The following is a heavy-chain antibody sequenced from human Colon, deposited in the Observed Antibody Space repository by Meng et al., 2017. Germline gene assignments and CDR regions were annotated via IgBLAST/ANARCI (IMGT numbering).Heavy chain of an antibody. D-gene: IGHD1-26*01. Sequence: QVQLQQSGPRVVQPSQTLSLTCDISVDTVSNDSATWNWIRQSPSRGLEWLGRTYYRSKWYNDYAVSVKSRITINPDTSKNQFSLQLNSVTPEDTAVYYCARDLIVGATRRYFDYWGQGTLVTVAS. CDR2: TYYRSKWYN. V-gene: IGHV6-1*01. CDR1: VDTVSNDSAT. CDR3: ARDLIVGATRRYFDY. J-gene: IGHJ4*02.